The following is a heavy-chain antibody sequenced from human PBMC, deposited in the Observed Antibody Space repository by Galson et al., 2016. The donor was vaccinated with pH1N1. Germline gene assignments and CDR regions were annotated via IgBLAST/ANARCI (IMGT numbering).Heavy chain of an antibody. V-gene: IGHV3-30*03. CDR3: ARSCSSRETEYYFDN. J-gene: IGHJ4*02. CDR1: GFTFSSYG. CDR2: ISYDGSNK. Sequence: SLRLSCAASGFTFSSYGMHWVRQAPGKGLEWVAVISYDGSNKYYADSVKGRFTISSDNSKNTLYLQMNSLRAEDTAVYYCARSCSSRETEYYFDNWGQGTLVTVSS. D-gene: IGHD6-13*01.